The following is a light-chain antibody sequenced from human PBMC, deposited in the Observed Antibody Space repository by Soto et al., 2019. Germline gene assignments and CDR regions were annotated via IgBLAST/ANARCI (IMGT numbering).Light chain of an antibody. Sequence: EIVMTQSPATLSVSPGERATLSCRASQSVSSDLAWYQQKPGQAPRLLIYGASTSATGIPARFSGSGSGTEFTLTISSLQSEDFAVYYCQQYHNWPPLTFGGGTKVEIK. V-gene: IGKV3-15*01. CDR2: GAS. CDR1: QSVSSD. J-gene: IGKJ4*01. CDR3: QQYHNWPPLT.